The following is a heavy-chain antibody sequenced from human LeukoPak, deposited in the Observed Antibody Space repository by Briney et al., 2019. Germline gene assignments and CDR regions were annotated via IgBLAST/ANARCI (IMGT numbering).Heavy chain of an antibody. J-gene: IGHJ4*02. CDR2: INHSGST. CDR1: GGSFSGYY. D-gene: IGHD6-13*01. CDR3: ARGLGKVAAAGGNFDY. V-gene: IGHV4-34*01. Sequence: SETLSLTCAVYGGSFSGYYWSWIRQPPGKGLEWIGEINHSGSTNYNPSLKSRVTISVDTSMNQFSLKLSSVTAADTAVYYCARGLGKVAAAGGNFDYWGQGTLVTVSS.